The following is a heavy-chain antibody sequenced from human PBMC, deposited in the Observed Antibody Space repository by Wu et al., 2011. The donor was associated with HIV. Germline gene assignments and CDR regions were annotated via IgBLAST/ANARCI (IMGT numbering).Heavy chain of an antibody. V-gene: IGHV1-18*01. CDR2: IRTYNGET. Sequence: VQLVRVVEREVKKPGASVKVSCKASGYTFTTYGISWVRQAPGQGLEWIGWIRTYNGETNYAQNLQGRVTVTTDTSTSTVYMEVRSLRSDDTAVYYCARDPPGYPYYFDYWGQGTLVTVSS. D-gene: IGHD5-12*01. J-gene: IGHJ4*02. CDR1: GYTFTTYG. CDR3: ARDPPGYPYYFDY.